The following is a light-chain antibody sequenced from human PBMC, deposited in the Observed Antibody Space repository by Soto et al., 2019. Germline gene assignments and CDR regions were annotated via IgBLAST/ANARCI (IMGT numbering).Light chain of an antibody. V-gene: IGKV3-20*01. Sequence: EIVLTQSPGTLSLSPGERATLSCRASQSVSSSFLAWYQQKPGKAPRLLIYGASSRATGIPDRFSGSGSGTDFTFTISRLEPEDFAVYYCQQYDNSPLTFGGGTKVEIK. J-gene: IGKJ4*01. CDR2: GAS. CDR1: QSVSSSF. CDR3: QQYDNSPLT.